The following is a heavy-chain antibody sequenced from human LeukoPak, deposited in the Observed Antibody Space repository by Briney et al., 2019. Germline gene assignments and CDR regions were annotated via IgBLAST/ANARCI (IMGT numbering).Heavy chain of an antibody. Sequence: GGSLRLSCAASGFTFSSYGMHWVRQAPGKGLEWVAVMWYDGSNKYYADSVKGRFSISRDNSKNTLYLQMNSLRAEDTAVYYCARYCSGGSCFYGMDVWGQGTTVTVSS. CDR1: GFTFSSYG. CDR3: ARYCSGGSCFYGMDV. J-gene: IGHJ6*02. CDR2: MWYDGSNK. V-gene: IGHV3-33*01. D-gene: IGHD2-15*01.